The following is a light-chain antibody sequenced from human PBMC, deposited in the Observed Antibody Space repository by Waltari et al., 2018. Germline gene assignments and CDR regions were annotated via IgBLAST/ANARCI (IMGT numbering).Light chain of an antibody. V-gene: IGKV3-20*01. Sequence: EIVLTQSPGTLALSPGERATLSCRASQSVGRALAWYQQKPGQAPRLLINDTSTRATGISDKFSGSGSGTDFSLTISRVEPEDFAVYCCQMYVRLPVTFGQGTKVEVK. J-gene: IGKJ1*01. CDR2: DTS. CDR1: QSVGRA. CDR3: QMYVRLPVT.